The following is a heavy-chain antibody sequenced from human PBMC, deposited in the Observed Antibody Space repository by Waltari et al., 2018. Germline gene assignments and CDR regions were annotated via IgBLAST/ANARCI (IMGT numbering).Heavy chain of an antibody. CDR1: GDSMSSGDW. V-gene: IGHV4-4*02. Sequence: QMQLQESGPGLVKPSGTLSVTCTISGDSMSSGDWWSWVRQSPEKGLEWIGQIQRSGRTHYNPSVESRVSISIDPSNNQFSLKVSSTTAADTAVYYCARDRGRGIYLDSWGRGTLVTVSA. CDR2: IQRSGRT. CDR3: ARDRGRGIYLDS. D-gene: IGHD2-15*01. J-gene: IGHJ4*02.